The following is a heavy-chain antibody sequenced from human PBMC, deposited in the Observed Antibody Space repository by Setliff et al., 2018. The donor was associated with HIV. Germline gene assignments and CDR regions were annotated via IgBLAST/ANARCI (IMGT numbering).Heavy chain of an antibody. D-gene: IGHD3-16*02. CDR2: ISSSGVM. V-gene: IGHV3-48*01. Sequence: GGSLRLSCAASGFRISNYVMTWVRQAPGKGLEWISYISSSGVMYYADSVRGRFTISRDNGKNSLYLQMNSLRAEDTAVYYCARLNYRDSDGQLWWHYFDIWGRGALVTVSS. J-gene: IGHJ2*01. CDR3: ARLNYRDSDGQLWWHYFDI. CDR1: GFRISNYV.